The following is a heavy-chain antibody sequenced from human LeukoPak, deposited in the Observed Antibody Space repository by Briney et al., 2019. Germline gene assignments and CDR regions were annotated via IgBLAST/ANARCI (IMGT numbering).Heavy chain of an antibody. D-gene: IGHD4-23*01. CDR3: ARERGLSDGGAFGY. V-gene: IGHV3-48*03. J-gene: IGHJ4*02. CDR2: ISNSDDTI. Sequence: GGSLRLSCAASGFTFSRYEMNWVRQAPGKGLEWISYISNSDDTIYYADSVKGRFTISRDSAKNSLYLQMNTLRAEDTALYYCARERGLSDGGAFGYWGQGTLVIVSS. CDR1: GFTFSRYE.